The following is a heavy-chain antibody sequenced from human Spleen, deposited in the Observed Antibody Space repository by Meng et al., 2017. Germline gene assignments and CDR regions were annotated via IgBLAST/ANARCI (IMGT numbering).Heavy chain of an antibody. D-gene: IGHD5-18*01. V-gene: IGHV3-30*07. CDR1: GFTFSGHA. CDR2: TSYDGSNE. J-gene: IGHJ3*02. CDR3: AREKDTTMGNAFDI. Sequence: GESLKISCAASGFTFSGHAMHWARQAPGKGLEWVAVTSYDGSNEYYADSVKGRFTISRDNSKNTLYLQMNSLRAEDTALYYCAREKDTTMGNAFDIWGQGTMVTVSS.